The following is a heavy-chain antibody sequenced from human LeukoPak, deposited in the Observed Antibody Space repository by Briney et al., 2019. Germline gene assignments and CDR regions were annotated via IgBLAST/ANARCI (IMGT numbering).Heavy chain of an antibody. Sequence: PGESLKISCRGSGYSFTRHWIGWVRQMPGKGLEWMGIIYPGDSDTRYSPSFQGQVTISADKSISTAYLQWSRLKASDTAMYYCARLRDIVVVPAAGFDYWGQGTLVTVSS. CDR1: GYSFTRHW. CDR2: IYPGDSDT. D-gene: IGHD2-2*01. V-gene: IGHV5-51*03. CDR3: ARLRDIVVVPAAGFDY. J-gene: IGHJ4*02.